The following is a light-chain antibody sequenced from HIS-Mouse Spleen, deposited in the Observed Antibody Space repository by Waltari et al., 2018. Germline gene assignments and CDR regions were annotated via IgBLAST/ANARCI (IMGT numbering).Light chain of an antibody. CDR2: EVS. Sequence: QSALTQPPSASGSPGQSVTISCTGTSSDVGGYNYVSWYQQHPGKAPKLMFYEVSKRPSVVPDRFSGSKSGNTASLTVSGLQAEDEADYYCSSYAGSNNLGVFGGGTKLTVL. J-gene: IGLJ2*01. CDR3: SSYAGSNNLGV. V-gene: IGLV2-8*01. CDR1: SSDVGGYNY.